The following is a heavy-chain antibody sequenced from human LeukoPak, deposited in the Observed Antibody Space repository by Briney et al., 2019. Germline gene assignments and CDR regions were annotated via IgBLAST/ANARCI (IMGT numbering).Heavy chain of an antibody. D-gene: IGHD3-16*01. CDR2: LSWTSRST. Sequence: GGSLRLSCEASGFDFSDSAMNWVRQAPGKGLRWLSYLSWTSRSTYYAESVKGRFTISRDNAKNTLYLQMNSLRAEDTAVYYCAKGDGDFDYWGQGTLVTVSS. J-gene: IGHJ4*02. CDR3: AKGDGDFDY. V-gene: IGHV3-48*04. CDR1: GFDFSDSA.